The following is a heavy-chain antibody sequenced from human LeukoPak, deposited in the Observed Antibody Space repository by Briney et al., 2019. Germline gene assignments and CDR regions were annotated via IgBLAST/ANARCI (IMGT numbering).Heavy chain of an antibody. V-gene: IGHV3-15*01. CDR1: GLTFRNAW. CDR3: TTDRLRVAATVKYYFDY. J-gene: IGHJ4*02. CDR2: IKSKTDGGTT. Sequence: GGSLRLSCRASGLTFRNAWMSWVRQAPGKGLEWVGRIKSKTDGGTTDYAAPVKGRFTISRDDSKNTLYLQMNSLKTEDTAVYYCTTDRLRVAATVKYYFDYWGQGTLVTVSS. D-gene: IGHD2-15*01.